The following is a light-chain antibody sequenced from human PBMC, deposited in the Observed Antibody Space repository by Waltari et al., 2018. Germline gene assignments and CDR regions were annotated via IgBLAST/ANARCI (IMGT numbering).Light chain of an antibody. CDR2: AAS. V-gene: IGKV1-9*01. Sequence: DIQLTQSPSCLSASVGERVTITCRASQGISSYLAWYQQKPGKAPKLLIYAASTLQSGVPSRFSGSGSGTEFTLTISSLQPEDFATYYCQQLNSYPPTFGGGTKVEIK. J-gene: IGKJ4*01. CDR1: QGISSY. CDR3: QQLNSYPPT.